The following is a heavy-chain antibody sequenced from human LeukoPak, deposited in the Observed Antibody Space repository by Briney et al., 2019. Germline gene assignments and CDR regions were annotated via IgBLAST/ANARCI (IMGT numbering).Heavy chain of an antibody. J-gene: IGHJ4*02. CDR2: IYSGGST. V-gene: IGHV3-53*05. D-gene: IGHD1-26*01. Sequence: PGGSLRLSCAASGFTVSSNYMSWVRQAPGKGLEWVSVIYSGGSTYYADSVKGRFTISRDNSKNTLYLQMNSLRAEDTAVYYCARDLGSGSYSGYFDYWGQGTLVTVSS. CDR1: GFTVSSNY. CDR3: ARDLGSGSYSGYFDY.